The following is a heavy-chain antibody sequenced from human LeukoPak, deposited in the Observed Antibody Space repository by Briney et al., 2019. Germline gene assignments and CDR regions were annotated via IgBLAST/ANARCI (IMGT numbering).Heavy chain of an antibody. V-gene: IGHV1-2*02. Sequence: ASVKVSCKVSGYTLTELSMHWVRQAPGQGLEWMGWINPNSGGTNYAQKFQGRVTMTRDTSISTAYMELSRLRSDDTAVYYCARGGYCSSTSCRYYYYYYYMDVWGKGTTVTVSS. CDR1: GYTLTELS. CDR3: ARGGYCSSTSCRYYYYYYYMDV. CDR2: INPNSGGT. J-gene: IGHJ6*03. D-gene: IGHD2-2*01.